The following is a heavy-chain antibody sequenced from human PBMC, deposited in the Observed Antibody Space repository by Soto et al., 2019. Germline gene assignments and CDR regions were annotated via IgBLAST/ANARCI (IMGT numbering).Heavy chain of an antibody. CDR2: VYYNGNTY. Sequence: QLQLQESGTGLVKPSETLSLTCSVSGGSISSSSYYWGWIRQPPGKGLEWIASVYYNGNTYYYNPSLKSRVTISVDTSNNQFSLRLTSVTAADTAVYYCARRYCRNTSCYVFDYWGQGTLVTVSS. CDR1: GGSISSSSYY. V-gene: IGHV4-39*01. J-gene: IGHJ4*02. D-gene: IGHD2-2*01. CDR3: ARRYCRNTSCYVFDY.